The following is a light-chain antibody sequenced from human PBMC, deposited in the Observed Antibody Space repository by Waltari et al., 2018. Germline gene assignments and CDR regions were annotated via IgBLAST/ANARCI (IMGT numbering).Light chain of an antibody. Sequence: SYVLTQPPSVSVAPGQTAWITCDGNNMESKSVLGFQQKPGQAPVLGVYDDSDRPSGVPERFSGYNSGNTATLTISRVEVGDEADYHCQVWDSNSDHVVFGGGTRLTVL. V-gene: IGLV3-21*02. CDR1: NMESKS. CDR3: QVWDSNSDHVV. J-gene: IGLJ2*01. CDR2: DDS.